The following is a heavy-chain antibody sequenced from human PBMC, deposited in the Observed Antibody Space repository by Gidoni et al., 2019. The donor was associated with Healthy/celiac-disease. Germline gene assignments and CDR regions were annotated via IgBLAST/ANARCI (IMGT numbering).Heavy chain of an antibody. Sequence: VQLQESGPGLVKPSQTLSLTCTVSGGYISRGGYYWSWIRQHPGKGLEWIGYSYYSGSTYYNPSLKSRVTISVDTSKNQFSLKLSSVTAADTAVYYCVTYCSSTSCYEFDYWGQGTLVTVSS. J-gene: IGHJ4*02. CDR1: GGYISRGGYY. CDR2: SYYSGST. V-gene: IGHV4-31*03. CDR3: VTYCSSTSCYEFDY. D-gene: IGHD2-2*01.